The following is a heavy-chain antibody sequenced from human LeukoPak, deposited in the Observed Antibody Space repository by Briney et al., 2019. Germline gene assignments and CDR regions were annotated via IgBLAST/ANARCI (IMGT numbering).Heavy chain of an antibody. CDR1: GFTFHDYA. V-gene: IGHV3-9*03. CDR2: ISWNSGNI. CDR3: AKGQTIITMTTFDY. D-gene: IGHD4-17*01. Sequence: GGSLRLSCAASGFTFHDYAMHWLRQAPGQGLEWVSGISWNSGNIVYADSVKGRFTISRDNAKNSLYLQMDSLRAEDMALYYCAKGQTIITMTTFDYWGQGTLVTVSS. J-gene: IGHJ4*02.